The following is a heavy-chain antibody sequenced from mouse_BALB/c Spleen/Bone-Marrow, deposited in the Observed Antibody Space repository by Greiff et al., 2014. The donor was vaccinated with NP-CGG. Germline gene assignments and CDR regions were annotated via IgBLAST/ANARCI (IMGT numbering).Heavy chain of an antibody. CDR1: GYSITSDYA. CDR2: ISYSGST. CDR3: ARYDYDGVAY. J-gene: IGHJ2*01. V-gene: IGHV3-2*02. D-gene: IGHD2-4*01. Sequence: EVQLQQSGPGLVKPSQSLSLTCTVTGYSITSDYAWNWIRQFPGNKLEWMGYISYSGSTSYNPSLKSRISITRDTSKNQFFLQLNSVTTEDTATYYCARYDYDGVAYWGRGTTLTVSS.